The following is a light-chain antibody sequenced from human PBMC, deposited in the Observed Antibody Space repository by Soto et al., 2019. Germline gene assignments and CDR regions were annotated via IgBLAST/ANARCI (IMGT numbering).Light chain of an antibody. V-gene: IGKV3-11*01. CDR3: HQRGNWPPWT. Sequence: EILLTQSPATLSSSPGARVTLSCRASQSVGNSLAWYQQRPGQAPRLLIYDASIRATGVPARFSGRGSGTDFTLSISGLEPEDFAVYYCHQRGNWPPWTFGQGTKVDI. CDR1: QSVGNS. J-gene: IGKJ1*01. CDR2: DAS.